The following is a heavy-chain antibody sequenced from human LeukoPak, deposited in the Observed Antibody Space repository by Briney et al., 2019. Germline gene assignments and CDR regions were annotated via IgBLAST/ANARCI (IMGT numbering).Heavy chain of an antibody. CDR3: ARDSPDYSNDPGY. CDR1: GFTFSSYS. V-gene: IGHV3-21*01. Sequence: PGGSLRLSCAASGFTFSSYSMNWVRQAPGKGLEWVSSISSSSSYIYYADSVKGRFTISRDNAKNSLYLQMNSLRAEDTAVYYCARDSPDYSNDPGYWGQGTLVTVSS. CDR2: ISSSSSYI. D-gene: IGHD4-11*01. J-gene: IGHJ4*02.